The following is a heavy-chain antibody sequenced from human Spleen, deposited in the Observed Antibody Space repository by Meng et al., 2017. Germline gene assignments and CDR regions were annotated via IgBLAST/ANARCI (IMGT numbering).Heavy chain of an antibody. CDR1: GGSISSSSYY. V-gene: IGHV4-39*07. Sequence: GSLRLSCTVSGGSISSSSYYWGWIRQPPGKGLEWIGSLYYSGSTYYNPSLKSRVTISVDTSKNQFSLKLSSVTAADTAVYYCARGGIYYYDSSGYYYPWGQGTLVTVSS. D-gene: IGHD3-22*01. CDR3: ARGGIYYYDSSGYYYP. CDR2: LYYSGST. J-gene: IGHJ5*02.